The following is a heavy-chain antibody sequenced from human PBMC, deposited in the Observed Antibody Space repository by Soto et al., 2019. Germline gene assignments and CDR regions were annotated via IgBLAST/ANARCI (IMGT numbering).Heavy chain of an antibody. CDR2: INHSGST. CDR1: SGSFTGYY. Sequence: SETLSLTCDVYSGSFTGYYWRWILQPPWKGLEWIGEINHSGSTNYNPSLKSRVTISVDTSKNQFSLKLSSVTAADTAVYYCARGRWFGELSYNYFGYWGQGTLVTVSS. D-gene: IGHD3-10*01. V-gene: IGHV4-34*01. J-gene: IGHJ4*02. CDR3: ARGRWFGELSYNYFGY.